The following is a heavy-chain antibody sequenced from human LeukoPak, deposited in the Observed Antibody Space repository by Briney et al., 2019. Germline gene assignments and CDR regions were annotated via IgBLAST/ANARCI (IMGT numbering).Heavy chain of an antibody. CDR1: GYTFTGYY. CDR2: INPNSGGT. J-gene: IGHJ5*02. V-gene: IGHV1-2*02. Sequence: ASVKASCKASGYTFTGYYMHWVRQAPGQGLEWMGWINPNSGGTNYAQKFQGRVTMTRDTSISTACMELSRLRSDDTAVYYCARYYDFWSGYYDLSSDWFDPWGQGTLATVSS. CDR3: ARYYDFWSGYYDLSSDWFDP. D-gene: IGHD3-3*01.